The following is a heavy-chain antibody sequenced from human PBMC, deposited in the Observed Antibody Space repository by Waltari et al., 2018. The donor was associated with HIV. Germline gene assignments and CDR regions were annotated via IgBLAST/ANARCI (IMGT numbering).Heavy chain of an antibody. CDR1: GYTFTSYG. CDR3: ARVPAKLWFGELSPLSSGANWFDP. V-gene: IGHV1-18*01. D-gene: IGHD3-10*01. CDR2: ISAYKGNT. Sequence: QVQLVQSGAEVKKPGASVKVSCKASGYTFTSYGISWVRQAPGQGLEWMGWISAYKGNTNDAQKLQGRVTMTTDTSTSTAYMELRSLRSDDTAVYYCARVPAKLWFGELSPLSSGANWFDPWGQGTLVTVSS. J-gene: IGHJ5*02.